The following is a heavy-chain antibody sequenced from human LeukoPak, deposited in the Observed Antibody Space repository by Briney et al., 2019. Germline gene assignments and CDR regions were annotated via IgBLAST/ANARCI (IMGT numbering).Heavy chain of an antibody. CDR1: SGSFSSISFY. CDR2: IYYTGDS. J-gene: IGHJ4*02. Sequence: SETLSLTCSVSSGSFSSISFYWAWVRQPPEKGLEWIGHIYYTGDSYLNTSLMSRVTLSVYTSKNQFSLKVNSLTVPDPAVYYCVRLQRVLPSNDFWGQGTLVTVSS. D-gene: IGHD2-8*02. CDR3: VRLQRVLPSNDF. V-gene: IGHV4-39*01.